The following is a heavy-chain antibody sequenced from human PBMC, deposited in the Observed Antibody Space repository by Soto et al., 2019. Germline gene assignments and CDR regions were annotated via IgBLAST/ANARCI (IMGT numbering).Heavy chain of an antibody. CDR3: ARGGISPDY. J-gene: IGHJ4*02. V-gene: IGHV1-18*01. CDR2: ISGYNGNT. D-gene: IGHD3-10*01. Sequence: QVQLVQSGVEVKAPGASVKVSCKASGYTFTTSSISWVRQAPGQGLEWMGWISGYNGNTNYVQKFQGRVTLTTDTSTNTAYMELRSLRSDDTAVYYCARGGISPDYWGQGTLVTVSS. CDR1: GYTFTTSS.